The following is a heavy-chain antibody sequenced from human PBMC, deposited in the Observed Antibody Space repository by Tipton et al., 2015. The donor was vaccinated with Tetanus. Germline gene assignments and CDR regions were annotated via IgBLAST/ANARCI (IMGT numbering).Heavy chain of an antibody. CDR2: TYGDGST. Sequence: SLRLSCAASGFSVSRKYMTWVRQAPGKGLEWVSLTYGDGSTYYADSVKGRFTISRDNSKNTLYLQMSNLRAEDTAVYYCAKEFQRARIRFFDSWGQGTQVTASS. J-gene: IGHJ4*02. CDR3: AKEFQRARIRFFDS. V-gene: IGHV3-53*01. CDR1: GFSVSRKY. D-gene: IGHD3-10*01.